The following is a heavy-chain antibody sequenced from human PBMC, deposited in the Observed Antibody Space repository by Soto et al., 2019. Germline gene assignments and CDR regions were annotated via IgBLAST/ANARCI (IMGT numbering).Heavy chain of an antibody. J-gene: IGHJ6*03. D-gene: IGHD3-10*01. CDR1: GFTFSSYG. V-gene: IGHV3-30*18. Sequence: GGSLRLSCAASGFTFSSYGMHWVRQAPGKGLEWVAVISYDGSNKYYADSVKGRFTISRDNSKNTLYLQMNSLRAEDTAVYYCAKDGSLEPGGYYMDVWGKGTTVTVSS. CDR3: AKDGSLEPGGYYMDV. CDR2: ISYDGSNK.